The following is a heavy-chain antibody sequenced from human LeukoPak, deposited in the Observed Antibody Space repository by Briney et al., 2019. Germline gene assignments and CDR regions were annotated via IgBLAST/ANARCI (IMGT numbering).Heavy chain of an antibody. D-gene: IGHD2-2*01. CDR2: INPNSGGT. Sequence: GASVKVSCKASGYTFTGYYMHWVRQAPGQGLEWMGWINPNSGGTNYAQKFQGRVTMTRDTSISTAYMELSGLRSDDTAVYYCARDQLRGYCSSTSCYPGGWFDPWGQGTLVTVSS. CDR3: ARDQLRGYCSSTSCYPGGWFDP. CDR1: GYTFTGYY. J-gene: IGHJ5*02. V-gene: IGHV1-2*02.